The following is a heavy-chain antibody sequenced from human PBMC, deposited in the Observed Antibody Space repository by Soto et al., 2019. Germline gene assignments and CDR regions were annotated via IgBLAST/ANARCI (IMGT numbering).Heavy chain of an antibody. CDR2: IFHTGAT. Sequence: SETLSLTCTVSGDSISSSSFYWGWIRQPPGKGLEWIGHIFHTGATYQNPTLKSRLRMSVDTSKNQFSLNLSSVSATDTAVYYCARRRIVPTTNFDYWGQGTLVTVSS. J-gene: IGHJ4*02. D-gene: IGHD1-26*01. CDR1: GDSISSSSFY. V-gene: IGHV4-39*01. CDR3: ARRRIVPTTNFDY.